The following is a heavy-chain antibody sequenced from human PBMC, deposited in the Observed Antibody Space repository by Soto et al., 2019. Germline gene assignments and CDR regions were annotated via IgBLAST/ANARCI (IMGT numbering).Heavy chain of an antibody. CDR1: GFTFSSYA. D-gene: IGHD3-16*02. V-gene: IGHV3-23*01. Sequence: GGSLRLSCAASGFTFSSYAMSWVRQAPGKGLEWVSAISGSGGSTYYADSVKGRFTISRDNSKNTLYLQMNSLRAEDTAVYYCAKEPLYYDYIWGSYRYTAYFDYWGQGTLVTVSS. CDR2: ISGSGGST. CDR3: AKEPLYYDYIWGSYRYTAYFDY. J-gene: IGHJ4*02.